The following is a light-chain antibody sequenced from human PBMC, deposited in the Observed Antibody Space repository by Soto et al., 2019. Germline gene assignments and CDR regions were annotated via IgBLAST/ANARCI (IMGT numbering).Light chain of an antibody. Sequence: DIQMTQSPPSLSASVGDRVTITCRARQGISSYLIWYQQRQGNPPKLLIYAASYLLSGVPSRFSGSGTGTEFTLTNTIQQPEVFATYSCQHRYRTPYTFGQGTKLETK. V-gene: IGKV1-39*01. J-gene: IGKJ2*01. CDR2: AAS. CDR1: QGISSY. CDR3: QHRYRTPYT.